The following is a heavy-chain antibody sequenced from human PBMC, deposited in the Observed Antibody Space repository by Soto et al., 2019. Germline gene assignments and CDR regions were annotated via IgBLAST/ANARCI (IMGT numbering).Heavy chain of an antibody. CDR2: IYYSGST. CDR3: ARETPMYSSSWYFDY. CDR1: GGSISSYY. V-gene: IGHV4-59*01. D-gene: IGHD6-13*01. Sequence: SETLSLTCTVSGGSISSYYWSWIRQPPGKGLEWIGYIYYSGSTNYNPSLKSRVTISVDTSKNQFSLKLSSVTAADTAVYYCARETPMYSSSWYFDYWGQGTLVTSPQ. J-gene: IGHJ4*02.